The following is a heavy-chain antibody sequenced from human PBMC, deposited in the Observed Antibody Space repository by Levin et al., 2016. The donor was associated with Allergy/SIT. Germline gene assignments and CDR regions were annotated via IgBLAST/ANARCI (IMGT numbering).Heavy chain of an antibody. D-gene: IGHD4-17*01. Sequence: WIRQPPGKGLEWIGSIYYSGSTYYNPSLKSRVTISVDTSKNQFSLKLSSVTAADTAVYYCARRRSDIRWLRTPNNWFDPWGQGTLVTVSS. CDR2: IYYSGST. V-gene: IGHV4-39*01. J-gene: IGHJ5*02. CDR3: ARRRSDIRWLRTPNNWFDP.